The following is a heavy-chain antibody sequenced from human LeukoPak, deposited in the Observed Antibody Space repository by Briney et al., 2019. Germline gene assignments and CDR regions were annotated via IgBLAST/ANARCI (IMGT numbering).Heavy chain of an antibody. J-gene: IGHJ6*02. V-gene: IGHV6-1*01. Sequence: SQTLSLTCAISGDSVSSNSVTWNWIRQSPSRGLEWLGRTYYRSRWYFDYAVSVNSRITINPDTSKNQFSLQLNSVTLEDTAVYYCVRRGPAGSSSSGMDVWGQGTTVTVSS. CDR3: VRRGPAGSSSSGMDV. CDR2: TYYRSRWYF. D-gene: IGHD6-6*01. CDR1: GDSVSSNSVT.